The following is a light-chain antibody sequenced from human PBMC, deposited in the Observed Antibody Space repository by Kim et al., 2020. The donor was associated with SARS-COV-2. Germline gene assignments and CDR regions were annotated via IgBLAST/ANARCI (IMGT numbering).Light chain of an antibody. Sequence: VSPGERATLTCKASQTFGSNLAWYQQKLGQAPRLLIFSVSTRATDVPDRFSGSGYGTDFTLTISSLRSEDFAVYYCQQYSNWPMYTFGQGTKLEI. CDR3: QQYSNWPMYT. V-gene: IGKV3-15*01. J-gene: IGKJ2*01. CDR1: QTFGSN. CDR2: SVS.